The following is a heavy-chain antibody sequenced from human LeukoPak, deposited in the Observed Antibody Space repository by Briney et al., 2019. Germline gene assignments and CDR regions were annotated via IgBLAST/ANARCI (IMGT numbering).Heavy chain of an antibody. J-gene: IGHJ3*02. CDR3: ANDYGGNSVSSSAFDI. D-gene: IGHD4-23*01. CDR1: GFTFSSYG. Sequence: GGTLRLSCAASGFTFSSYGMSWVRQAPGKGLEWVSAISGSGGSTYYADSVKGRFTISRDNSKNTLYLQMNSLRAEDTAVYYCANDYGGNSVSSSAFDIWGQGTMVTVSS. V-gene: IGHV3-23*01. CDR2: ISGSGGST.